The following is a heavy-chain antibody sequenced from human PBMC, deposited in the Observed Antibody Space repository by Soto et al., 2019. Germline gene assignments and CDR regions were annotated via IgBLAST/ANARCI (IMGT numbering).Heavy chain of an antibody. CDR3: ARVADGMDV. V-gene: IGHV4-4*02. CDR2: ISHVGST. D-gene: IGHD6-19*01. Sequence: QVQLQESGPGLVKPSGTLSLTCVVSVGSISSNWLSWVRQPPGKGLEWIGEISHVGSTNYNPSLKSRVTISVDKSKNQFSLNLNSVTAADTAVYYCARVADGMDVWGRGTTVTVSS. CDR1: VGSISSNW. J-gene: IGHJ6*02.